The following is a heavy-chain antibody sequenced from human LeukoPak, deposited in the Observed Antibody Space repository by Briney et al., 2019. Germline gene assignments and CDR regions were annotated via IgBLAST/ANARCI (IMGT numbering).Heavy chain of an antibody. Sequence: PSETLSLTCTVSGGSISSSSYYWGWIRQPPGKGLEWIGSIYYSGSTYYNPSLKSRVTISVDTSKNQFSLKLSSVTAADTAVYYCARDLVPSSQRLGELSFESWGQGTLVTVSS. CDR3: ARDLVPSSQRLGELSFES. CDR1: GGSISSSSYY. CDR2: IYYSGST. D-gene: IGHD3-16*02. J-gene: IGHJ4*02. V-gene: IGHV4-39*07.